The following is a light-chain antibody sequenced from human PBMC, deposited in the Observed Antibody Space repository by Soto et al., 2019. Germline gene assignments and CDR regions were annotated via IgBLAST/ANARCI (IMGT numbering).Light chain of an antibody. J-gene: IGKJ1*01. V-gene: IGKV1-5*01. CDR3: QQYNTYWT. CDR2: DVS. CDR1: QSISTW. Sequence: DIQMTQSPSTLSASVGDRVTITCRASQSISTWLAWYQLKPGKAPKLLIYDVSLLQSGVPSRFSGSGSRTEFILTISSLQPEDSATYYCQQYNTYWTSGPGTKVEIK.